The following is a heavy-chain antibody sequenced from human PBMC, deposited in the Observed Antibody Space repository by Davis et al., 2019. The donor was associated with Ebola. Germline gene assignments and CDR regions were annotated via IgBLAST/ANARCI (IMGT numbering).Heavy chain of an antibody. Sequence: GESLKISCAASGFTFSSYWMSWVRQAPGKGLEWVANIKQDGSEKYYVDSVKGRFTISRDNAKNSQYLQMNSLRAEDTAVYYCARTLGDTAMVMGYWGQGTLVTVSS. D-gene: IGHD5-18*01. J-gene: IGHJ4*02. CDR3: ARTLGDTAMVMGY. V-gene: IGHV3-7*01. CDR2: IKQDGSEK. CDR1: GFTFSSYW.